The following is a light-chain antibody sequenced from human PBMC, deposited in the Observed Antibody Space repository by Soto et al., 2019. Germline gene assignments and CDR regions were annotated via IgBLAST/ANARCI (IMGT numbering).Light chain of an antibody. J-gene: IGKJ4*01. CDR1: QSLLHSDGKTY. Sequence: DILLTQTPLSLSVTPGQPPSIFSKPCQSLLHSDGKTYLYWYQQKPGHPPQLMIYEVSNRFSGVPARFSGSGSGTDFTLKISRVEAEDFGVYDCMQSIELPLTFGGGTKVDIK. CDR2: EVS. CDR3: MQSIELPLT. V-gene: IGKV2D-29*01.